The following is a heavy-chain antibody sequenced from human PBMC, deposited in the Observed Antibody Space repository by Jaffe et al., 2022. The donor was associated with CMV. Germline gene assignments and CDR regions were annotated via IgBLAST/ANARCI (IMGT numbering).Heavy chain of an antibody. CDR2: ISAYNGNI. CDR3: ARTGTREWSLPTYYHDYGMDV. J-gene: IGHJ6*02. Sequence: QVQLVQSGSEVKKPGASVRISCTASGYTFTNYGISWVRQAPGQGLEWMGWISAYNGNIRYAPKFQGRVTMTADTSTKTAYLSLNSDDTAVFFCARTGTREWSLPTYYHDYGMDVWGQGTTVTVSS. CDR1: GYTFTNYG. D-gene: IGHD3-3*01. V-gene: IGHV1-18*01.